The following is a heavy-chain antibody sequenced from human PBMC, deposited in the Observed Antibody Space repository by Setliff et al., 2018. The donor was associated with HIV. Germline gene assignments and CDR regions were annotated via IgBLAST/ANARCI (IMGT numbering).Heavy chain of an antibody. D-gene: IGHD5-18*01. Sequence: GASVNVSCKHSGYTFTSDDSNWVRQATGQGLEWMGWMNPNSGNTGYAQKYQGRDTMTRNTSKSTAYMELSSLRSEDTAVYNCARSKRGVDSGVPRYNSLDSWGQGTLVTVSS. CDR3: ARSKRGVDSGVPRYNSLDS. CDR1: GYTFTSDD. V-gene: IGHV1-8*01. J-gene: IGHJ5*01. CDR2: MNPNSGNT.